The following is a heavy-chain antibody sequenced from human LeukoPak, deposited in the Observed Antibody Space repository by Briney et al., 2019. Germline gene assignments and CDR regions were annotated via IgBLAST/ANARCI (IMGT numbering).Heavy chain of an antibody. CDR3: ASLNPYYYYMDV. V-gene: IGHV1-69*05. J-gene: IGHJ6*03. Sequence: SVKVSCKASGGTFSSYVISWVRQAPGQGLEWMGGIIPIFGTANYAQKFQGRVTITTDESTSTAYMELSSLRSEDTAVYYCASLNPYYYYMDVWGKGTTVTVSS. CDR1: GGTFSSYV. CDR2: IIPIFGTA.